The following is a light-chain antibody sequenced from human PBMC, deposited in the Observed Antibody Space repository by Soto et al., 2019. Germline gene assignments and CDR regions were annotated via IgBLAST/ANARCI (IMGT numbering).Light chain of an antibody. Sequence: QSVLTQPRSVSGSPGQSVTISCTGTSSDVGGYNYVSWYQQDPGKAPKLMIYDVTKRPSGVPDRFSGSKSGNMASLTISGLQAEDEADYYCCSYAGSYTLIFGGGTKLTVL. CDR2: DVT. CDR3: CSYAGSYTLI. V-gene: IGLV2-11*01. J-gene: IGLJ2*01. CDR1: SSDVGGYNY.